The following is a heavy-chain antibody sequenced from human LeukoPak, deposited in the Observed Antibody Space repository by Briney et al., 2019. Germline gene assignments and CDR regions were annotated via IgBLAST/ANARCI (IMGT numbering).Heavy chain of an antibody. Sequence: PGGSLRLSCAASRFSFSLYNMNWVRQAPGKGLEWVAVISYDGSNKYYADSVKGRFTISRDNAKNSLYLQMNSLRAEDTAVYYCARRRYNWNAIDYWGQGTLVTVSS. D-gene: IGHD1-20*01. CDR1: RFSFSLYN. J-gene: IGHJ4*02. CDR2: ISYDGSNK. V-gene: IGHV3-30-3*01. CDR3: ARRRYNWNAIDY.